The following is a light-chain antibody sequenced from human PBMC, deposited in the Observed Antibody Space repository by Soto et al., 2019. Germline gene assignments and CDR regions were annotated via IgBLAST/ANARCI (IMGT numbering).Light chain of an antibody. V-gene: IGKV1-33*01. Sequence: DIQMTQSPSSLSASVGDRVTITCQASQDISNYLNWYQQKPGKAPKLLIYDASNLETGVPSRFSGSESGTDFTFTISSLQPEDIATYYCQQYDNLHTFGGGTKVEIK. CDR3: QQYDNLHT. J-gene: IGKJ4*01. CDR1: QDISNY. CDR2: DAS.